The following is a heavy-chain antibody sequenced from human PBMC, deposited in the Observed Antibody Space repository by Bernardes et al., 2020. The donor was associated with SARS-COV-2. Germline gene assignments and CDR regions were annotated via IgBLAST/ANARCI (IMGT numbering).Heavy chain of an antibody. V-gene: IGHV3-21*01. CDR1: EFTFSSYA. Sequence: GGSLRLSCAASEFTFSSYAMSWVRQAPGKGLEWVSSITSSSSYKYYADSVKGRFTISRDNAKNSLYLQMNSLRAEDTAVNFCARESDWNYVFDYWGQGTLVTVSS. CDR2: ITSSSSYK. J-gene: IGHJ4*02. CDR3: ARESDWNYVFDY. D-gene: IGHD1-7*01.